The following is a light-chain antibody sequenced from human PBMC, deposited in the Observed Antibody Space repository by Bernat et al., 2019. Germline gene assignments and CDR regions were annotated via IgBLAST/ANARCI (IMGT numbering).Light chain of an antibody. CDR1: QGIRND. J-gene: IGKJ4*01. CDR2: TAS. CDR3: QQDYDYPLT. Sequence: AIQMTQSPSSLSASVGDRATITCRASQGIRNDLGWYQQKPGKAPNLLIYTASYLQSGVPSRFSGSGSGTDFTLTISSLQHEDFATYYCQQDYDYPLTFGGGTKVEIK. V-gene: IGKV1-6*01.